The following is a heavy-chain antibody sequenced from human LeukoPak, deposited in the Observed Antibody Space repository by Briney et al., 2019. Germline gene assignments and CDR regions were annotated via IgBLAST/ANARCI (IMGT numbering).Heavy chain of an antibody. D-gene: IGHD5-12*01. J-gene: IGHJ4*02. CDR2: ISSSRSYI. CDR1: GFTFSSCS. Sequence: GGSLRLSCAASGFTFSSCSMNWVRQAPGKGLEWVSSISSSRSYIYYADSVKGRFTISRDNAKNSLYLQMNSLRAKDTAVYYCTRVLGYSGYDLVDYWGQGTLVTVSS. CDR3: TRVLGYSGYDLVDY. V-gene: IGHV3-21*01.